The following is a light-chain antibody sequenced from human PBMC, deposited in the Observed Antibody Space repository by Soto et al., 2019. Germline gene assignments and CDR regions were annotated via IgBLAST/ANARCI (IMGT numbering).Light chain of an antibody. Sequence: DIQMTQSPSTLSASVGDRVTITFRASQTINRWLAWYQQKPGKAPKLLIYKASSLESGVPSRFSGSGSGTEFTLTISSLQPDDFATYYCQQYNSYSIPFGQGTRLEIK. CDR1: QTINRW. J-gene: IGKJ5*01. V-gene: IGKV1-5*03. CDR3: QQYNSYSIP. CDR2: KAS.